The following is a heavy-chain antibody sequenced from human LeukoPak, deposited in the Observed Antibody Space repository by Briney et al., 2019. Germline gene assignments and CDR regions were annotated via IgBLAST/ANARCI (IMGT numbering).Heavy chain of an antibody. CDR3: AKYVSAKGPPYALDV. CDR2: INVSGGST. J-gene: IGHJ6*02. D-gene: IGHD2/OR15-2a*01. CDR1: GFTFDDYG. V-gene: IGHV3-23*01. Sequence: PGGSLRLSCAASGFTFDDYGMSWVRQAPGKGLEWVSGINVSGGSTWYADSVKGRFTISRDNSKNTLYLQMNSLRAEDTAVYYCAKYVSAKGPPYALDVWGQGTTVTVSS.